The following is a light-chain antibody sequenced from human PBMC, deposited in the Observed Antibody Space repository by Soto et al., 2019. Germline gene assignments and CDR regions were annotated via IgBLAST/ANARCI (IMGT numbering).Light chain of an antibody. Sequence: QSAPTQPASLSGSPGQSITISCPGNSSEVGGYNYVSWYQQHPGKAPKFMIYDVSNRPSGVSNRFSGSKSGNTASLTISGLQAEDEADYYCSSYTTSNTRQIVFGTGTKVTVL. CDR1: SSEVGGYNY. V-gene: IGLV2-14*01. J-gene: IGLJ1*01. CDR3: SSYTTSNTRQIV. CDR2: DVS.